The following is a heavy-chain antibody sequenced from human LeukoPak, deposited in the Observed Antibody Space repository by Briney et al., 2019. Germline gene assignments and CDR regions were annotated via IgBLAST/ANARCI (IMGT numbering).Heavy chain of an antibody. D-gene: IGHD6-13*01. V-gene: IGHV4-34*01. Sequence: PSETLSLTCAVYGGSFSGYYWSWIRQPPGKGLEWIGEINHSGSTNYNPSLKRRVTISVDTPKKQFSLKLRSVTAADTAFFYCARGAQQLNYYYYYMDVWGKGTTVTVSS. J-gene: IGHJ6*03. CDR2: INHSGST. CDR1: GGSFSGYY. CDR3: ARGAQQLNYYYYYMDV.